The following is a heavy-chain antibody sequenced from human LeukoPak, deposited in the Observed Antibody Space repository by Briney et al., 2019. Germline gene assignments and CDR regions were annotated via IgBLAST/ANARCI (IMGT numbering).Heavy chain of an antibody. D-gene: IGHD3-10*01. J-gene: IGHJ6*02. Sequence: PSETLSLTCTVSGGSISSGSYYWNWIRQPPGKGLEWIGYIYYSGSTNYNPSLKSRVTISVDTSKNQFSLKLSSVTAADTAVYYCARQMGYYYGSGSYPPEDYYYGMDVWGQGTTVTVSS. CDR3: ARQMGYYYGSGSYPPEDYYYGMDV. V-gene: IGHV4-61*01. CDR1: GGSISSGSYY. CDR2: IYYSGST.